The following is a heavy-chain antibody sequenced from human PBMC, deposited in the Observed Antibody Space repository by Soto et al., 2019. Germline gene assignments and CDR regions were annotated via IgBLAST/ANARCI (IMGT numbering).Heavy chain of an antibody. D-gene: IGHD3-22*01. CDR3: ARAAGGVVVITYSLDH. CDR2: IYYSGST. J-gene: IGHJ4*02. CDR1: DSVISGSSYY. Sequence: PSETECQTVIVSDSVISGSSYYWGRIRQHPGKGLEWIGSIYYSGSTYYNPSLKSRVTISVDTSKNQFSLKLSSVTAADTAVYYCARAAGGVVVITYSLDHWGQGTLVTVSS. V-gene: IGHV4-39*01.